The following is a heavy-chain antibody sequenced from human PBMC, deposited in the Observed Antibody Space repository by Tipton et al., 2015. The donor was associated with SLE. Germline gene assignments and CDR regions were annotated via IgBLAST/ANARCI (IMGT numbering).Heavy chain of an antibody. Sequence: SLRLSCAASGFTFSSYAMSWVRQAAGKGLEWVSAISGSGGSTYYADSVKGRFTISRDNSKNTLYLQMNSLRAEDTAVYYCAKEEDIVVVVAATVDYWGQGTRVTVSS. CDR1: GFTFSSYA. V-gene: IGHV3-23*01. D-gene: IGHD2-15*01. CDR2: ISGSGGST. CDR3: AKEEDIVVVVAATVDY. J-gene: IGHJ4*02.